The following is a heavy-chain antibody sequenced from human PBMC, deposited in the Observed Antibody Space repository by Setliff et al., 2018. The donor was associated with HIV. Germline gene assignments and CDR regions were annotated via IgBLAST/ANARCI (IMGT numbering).Heavy chain of an antibody. CDR3: ARLGSHCKNAFCPPY. D-gene: IGHD2-15*01. V-gene: IGHV4-59*11. CDR2: TYYTGST. Sequence: PSETLSLTCTVSGGSINSHHWNWIRQPPGKELEWIGSTYYTGSTAYNPSLKSRVTISLDTSKTHFSLKLSSVTAADTAVYYCARLGSHCKNAFCPPYWGQGTLVTVS. J-gene: IGHJ4*02. CDR1: GGSINSHH.